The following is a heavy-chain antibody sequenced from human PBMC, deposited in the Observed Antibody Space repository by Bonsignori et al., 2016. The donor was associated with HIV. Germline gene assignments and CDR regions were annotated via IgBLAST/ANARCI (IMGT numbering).Heavy chain of an antibody. CDR2: MNPNSGNT. V-gene: IGHV1-8*01. D-gene: IGHD3-10*01. J-gene: IGHJ6*03. Sequence: WVRQAPGQGLEWMGWMNPNSGNTGYAQKFQGRVTMTRNTSISTAYMELSSLRSEDTAVYYCARSPMVRGVIISNYYMDVWGKGTTVTVSS. CDR3: ARSPMVRGVIISNYYMDV.